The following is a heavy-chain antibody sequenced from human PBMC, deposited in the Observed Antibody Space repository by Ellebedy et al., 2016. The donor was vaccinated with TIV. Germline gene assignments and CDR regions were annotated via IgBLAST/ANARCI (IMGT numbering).Heavy chain of an antibody. CDR1: GFTFSSYA. V-gene: IGHV3-23*01. D-gene: IGHD4-17*01. CDR3: AKFYGDYHPYYFDY. J-gene: IGHJ4*02. Sequence: PGGSLRLSCAASGFTFSSYAMSWVRQAPGQGLEWVTAISGSGGTIYYADSVKGRFTISRDNSRSTLYLQMNSLRAEDTPVYYCAKFYGDYHPYYFDYWGQGTLVTVSS. CDR2: ISGSGGTI.